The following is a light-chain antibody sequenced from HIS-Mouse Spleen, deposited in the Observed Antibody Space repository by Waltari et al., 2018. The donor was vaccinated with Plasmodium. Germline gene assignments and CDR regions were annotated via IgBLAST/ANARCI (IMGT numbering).Light chain of an antibody. CDR3: YSTDSSGNHRV. V-gene: IGLV3-10*01. CDR1: ALPKKY. CDR2: EDS. J-gene: IGLJ3*02. Sequence: SYELTQPPSVSVSPGQTARITCSGDALPKKYAYWYQQKSGQAPVLVIYEDSNRPPGIPERFAGASSGTIATLTISGAKGEEEADYYCYSTDSSGNHRVFGGGTKLTVL.